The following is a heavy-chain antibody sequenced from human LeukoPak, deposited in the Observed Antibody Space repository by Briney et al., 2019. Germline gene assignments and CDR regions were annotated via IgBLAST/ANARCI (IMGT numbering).Heavy chain of an antibody. CDR3: ARNPSLHIVVVTAIDY. V-gene: IGHV4-39*01. CDR2: INYSGRT. CDR1: GDSISSSSYY. J-gene: IGHJ4*02. Sequence: SETLSLTCTVSGDSISSSSYYWGWIRQPPGKGLEWIGNINYSGRTYYNPSLKSRVTISVDTSKNQFSLKLSSVTAADTAVYYCARNPSLHIVVVTAIDYWGLGTLVPVSS. D-gene: IGHD2-21*02.